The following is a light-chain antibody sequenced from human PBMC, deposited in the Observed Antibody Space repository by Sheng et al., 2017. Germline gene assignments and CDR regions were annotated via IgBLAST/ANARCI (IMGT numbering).Light chain of an antibody. CDR3: CSYASTVSYV. CDR1: SSDVGGYNY. J-gene: IGLJ1*01. V-gene: IGLV2-8*01. CDR2: DVN. Sequence: QPALTQPPSASGSPGQSVTISCTGTSSDVGGYNYVSWYQQHPGKAPKLMIFDVNKRPSGVPDRFSGSKSDNTASLTVSGLQAEDEADYYCCSYASTVSYVFGTGTKVTVL.